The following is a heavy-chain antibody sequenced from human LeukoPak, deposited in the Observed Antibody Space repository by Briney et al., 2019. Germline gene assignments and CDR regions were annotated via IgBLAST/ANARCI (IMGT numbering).Heavy chain of an antibody. J-gene: IGHJ3*02. V-gene: IGHV1-8*01. CDR3: ARGDDSKMGAFDI. D-gene: IGHD3-22*01. CDR1: GYTFTSYD. CDR2: MNPNSGNT. Sequence: GASVKVSCKASGYTFTSYDINWVRQATGQGLEWMGWMNPNSGNTGYAQKFQGRVTMTRDTSTSTVYMELSSLRSEDTAVYYCARGDDSKMGAFDIWGQGTMVTVSS.